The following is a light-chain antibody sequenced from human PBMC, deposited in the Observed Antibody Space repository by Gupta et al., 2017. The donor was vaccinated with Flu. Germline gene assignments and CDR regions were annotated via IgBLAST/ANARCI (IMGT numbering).Light chain of an antibody. J-gene: IGKJ4*01. CDR2: KVS. Sequence: DIVLTQSPPSLPVSLGQPASIPCTSSQSHVYSDGNTYLYWFQQRPGPSPRRLIYKVSIRDSGVPDRFSGCGSGTTFTLKISKVEAEAVGFYYCLQPTPWLTFGRGTKVEVK. V-gene: IGKV2-30*01. CDR1: QSHVYSDGNTY. CDR3: LQPTPWLT.